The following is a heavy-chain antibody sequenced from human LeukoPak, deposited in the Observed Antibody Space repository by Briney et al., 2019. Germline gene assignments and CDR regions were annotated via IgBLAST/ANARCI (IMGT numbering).Heavy chain of an antibody. V-gene: IGHV4-34*01. CDR1: GGSFSGYY. CDR2: INHSGSA. CDR3: ARASQLLYGWDY. Sequence: SETLSLTCAVSGGSFSGYYWTWIRQPPGKGLEWIGEINHSGSANYNPSLKSRVTISVDRSKNQFSLKLSSVTAADTAVYYCARASQLLYGWDYWGQGTLVTVSS. J-gene: IGHJ4*02. D-gene: IGHD2-2*02.